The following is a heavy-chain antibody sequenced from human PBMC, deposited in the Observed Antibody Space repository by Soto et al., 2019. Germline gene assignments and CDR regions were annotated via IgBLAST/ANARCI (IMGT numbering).Heavy chain of an antibody. CDR3: ARAGGYSGYDWGGDY. Sequence: ASVKVSCKASGYTFTSYAMHWVRQAPGQRLEWMGWINAGNGNTKYSQKFQGRVTITRDTSASTAYMELSSLRSEETAVYYCARAGGYSGYDWGGDYWGQGTLVTVSS. CDR2: INAGNGNT. V-gene: IGHV1-3*01. D-gene: IGHD5-12*01. J-gene: IGHJ4*02. CDR1: GYTFTSYA.